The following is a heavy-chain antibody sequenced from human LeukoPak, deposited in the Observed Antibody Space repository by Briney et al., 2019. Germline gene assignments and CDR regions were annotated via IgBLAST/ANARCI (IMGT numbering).Heavy chain of an antibody. CDR3: ATPALGRRLYYYDY. Sequence: GGSLRLSCAASGFTFSNAWMNWVRQAPGKGLEWVGRIRTKSDGETVDYAAPVKGRFTISRDDSKNTLFLQMNSLKTEDTAVYYCATPALGRRLYYYDYWGQGTLVTVSP. CDR1: GFTFSNAW. J-gene: IGHJ4*02. V-gene: IGHV3-15*07. D-gene: IGHD3-16*01. CDR2: IRTKSDGETV.